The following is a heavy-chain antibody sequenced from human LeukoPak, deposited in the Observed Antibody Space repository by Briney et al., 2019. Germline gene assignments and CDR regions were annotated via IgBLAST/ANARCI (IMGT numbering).Heavy chain of an antibody. CDR1: GGSFSGYY. V-gene: IGHV4-34*01. CDR3: ARHRFLARGFDI. Sequence: SETLSLXCAVYGGSFSGYYWSWIRQPPGKGLESIGEINHSGSTNYNPSLKSRVTISVDTSKNQFSLKLSSVTAADTAVYYCARHRFLARGFDIWGQGTMVTVSS. J-gene: IGHJ3*02. D-gene: IGHD3-3*01. CDR2: INHSGST.